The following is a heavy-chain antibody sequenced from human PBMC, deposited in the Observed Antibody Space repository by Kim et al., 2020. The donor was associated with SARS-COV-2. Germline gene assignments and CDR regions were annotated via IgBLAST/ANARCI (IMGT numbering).Heavy chain of an antibody. J-gene: IGHJ4*02. CDR1: GDSLSSDY. D-gene: IGHD3-16*02. CDR3: ASALGH. Sequence: SETLSLTCTVSGDSLSSDYWSWNRQPAGKGLEWIGRIYTSGRTNYNPSLQSRVTMSVDMSKNQFSLKLSSVTAADTAVYYCASALGHSGQGTLVTVSS. V-gene: IGHV4-4*07. CDR2: IYTSGRT.